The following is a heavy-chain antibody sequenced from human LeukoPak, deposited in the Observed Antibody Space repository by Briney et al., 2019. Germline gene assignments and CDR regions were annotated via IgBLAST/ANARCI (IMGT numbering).Heavy chain of an antibody. CDR2: VYYSGSI. D-gene: IGHD3-10*01. V-gene: IGHV4-59*08. CDR3: ARQPAYYGSGSPPY. CDR1: GGSISPYY. Sequence: SETLSLTCTVSGGSISPYYWSWIRQPPGKGLEWIGHVYYSGSIDYNPSLKSRLTISVDTSKNQFSLKLSSVTAADTAVYYCARQPAYYGSGSPPYWGQGTLVTVSS. J-gene: IGHJ4*02.